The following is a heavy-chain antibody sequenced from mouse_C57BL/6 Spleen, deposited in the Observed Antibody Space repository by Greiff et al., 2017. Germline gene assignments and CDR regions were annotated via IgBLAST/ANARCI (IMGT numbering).Heavy chain of an antibody. V-gene: IGHV1-80*01. CDR3: ARLDYDRAWFAD. CDR1: GYAFSSYW. CDR2: IYPGDGDT. D-gene: IGHD2-4*01. Sequence: QVQLQQSGAELVKPGASVKISCTASGYAFSSYWMNWVKQRPGEGLEWIGQIYPGDGDTNYNGKFKGKATLTADKSSSTAYMPLSSLTSEDSAVYFCARLDYDRAWFADWGQGTLVTVSA. J-gene: IGHJ3*01.